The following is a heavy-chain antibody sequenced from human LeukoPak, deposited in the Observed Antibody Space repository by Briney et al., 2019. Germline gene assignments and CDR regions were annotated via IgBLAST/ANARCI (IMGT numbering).Heavy chain of an antibody. J-gene: IGHJ4*02. Sequence: PGGSLRLSCAASGFTFSNAWMSWVRQAPGKGPEWVGFIRSKSFGGTTEHAASLKDRFSISRDDSKGIVYLQMSSLKMEDTAVYYCTRGASGGYYFDYWGQGTLLTVSS. CDR2: IRSKSFGGTT. D-gene: IGHD3-22*01. CDR1: GFTFSNAW. V-gene: IGHV3-49*04. CDR3: TRGASGGYYFDY.